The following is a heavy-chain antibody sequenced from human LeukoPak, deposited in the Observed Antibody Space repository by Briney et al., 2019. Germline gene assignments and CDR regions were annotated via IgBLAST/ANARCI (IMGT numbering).Heavy chain of an antibody. V-gene: IGHV1-2*02. CDR3: ARDQSGSYLN. CDR1: GYSFTDYY. CDR2: INPSSGGT. J-gene: IGHJ1*01. D-gene: IGHD3-10*01. Sequence: ASVKVSCKASGYSFTDYYIHWERQAPGQGFEWMGWINPSSGGTYYAQKFQGRVTMTRETSISTAYMELSSLRSDDTAMYYCARDQSGSYLNWGQGTLVTVPS.